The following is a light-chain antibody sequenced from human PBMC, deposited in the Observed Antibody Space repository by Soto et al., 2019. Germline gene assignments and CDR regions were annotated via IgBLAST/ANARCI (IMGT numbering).Light chain of an antibody. Sequence: EIAMTQSPATLSMSPGERATLSCRASQSVSSNLAWYQQKPGQAPRLLIYGASTRATGIPARFSGSGSGTEFTLTISSLHSEDFAVYYCHQYNTWAPWTFSQGTKVEIK. J-gene: IGKJ1*01. CDR2: GAS. CDR3: HQYNTWAPWT. V-gene: IGKV3-15*01. CDR1: QSVSSN.